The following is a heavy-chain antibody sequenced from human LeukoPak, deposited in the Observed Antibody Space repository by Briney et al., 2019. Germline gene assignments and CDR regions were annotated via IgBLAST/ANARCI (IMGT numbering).Heavy chain of an antibody. V-gene: IGHV4-59*01. Sequence: SETLSLTCTVSGGSISSYYWSWIRQPPGKGLEWIEYIYYSGSTNYNPSLKSRVTISVDTSKNQFSLKLSSVTAADTAVYYCARELAVAGTYYYYYYMDVWGKGTTVTVSS. J-gene: IGHJ6*03. CDR2: IYYSGST. CDR1: GGSISSYY. D-gene: IGHD6-19*01. CDR3: ARELAVAGTYYYYYYMDV.